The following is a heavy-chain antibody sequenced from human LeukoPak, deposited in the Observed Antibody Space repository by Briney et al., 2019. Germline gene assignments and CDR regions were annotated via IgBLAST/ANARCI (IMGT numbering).Heavy chain of an antibody. D-gene: IGHD1-26*01. CDR2: ITSGSSHI. CDR3: ARDPYSGSYGADYYYYMDV. CDR1: GFTFSSYN. V-gene: IGHV3-21*01. J-gene: IGHJ6*03. Sequence: GGSLRLSCAASGFTFSSYNMNWVRQTPGQGLEWVSSITSGSSHIYYADSVKGRSTISRDNAKSSLYLQMNSLRAEDTAVYCCARDPYSGSYGADYYYYMDVWGKGTTVTISS.